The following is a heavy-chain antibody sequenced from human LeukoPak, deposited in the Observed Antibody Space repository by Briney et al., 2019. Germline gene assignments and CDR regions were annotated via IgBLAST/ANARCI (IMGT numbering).Heavy chain of an antibody. Sequence: GGSLRLSCAASGFTFSSYWIHWVRQTPGKGLVWVSRINSAGSSATYADSVKGRFTTSRDNAKNTLYLQMNSLRAEDTAVYYCARDREALGYFDLWGRGTLVTVSS. J-gene: IGHJ2*01. CDR2: INSAGSSA. D-gene: IGHD1-26*01. CDR1: GFTFSSYW. CDR3: ARDREALGYFDL. V-gene: IGHV3-74*01.